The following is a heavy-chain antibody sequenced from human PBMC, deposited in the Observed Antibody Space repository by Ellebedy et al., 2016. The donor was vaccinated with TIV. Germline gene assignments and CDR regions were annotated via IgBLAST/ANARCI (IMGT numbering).Heavy chain of an antibody. J-gene: IGHJ6*02. CDR3: GRGSTGNYYAMDV. D-gene: IGHD1-1*01. V-gene: IGHV3-53*01. Sequence: GGSLRLSXAASDFSVSDNYINWVRQAPGKGLDWVSVMFSGGSTFYADSVKGRFTISRENSKNTLSLQMNSIRAEDTAVHYCGRGSTGNYYAMDVWGQGTTVTVSS. CDR1: DFSVSDNY. CDR2: MFSGGST.